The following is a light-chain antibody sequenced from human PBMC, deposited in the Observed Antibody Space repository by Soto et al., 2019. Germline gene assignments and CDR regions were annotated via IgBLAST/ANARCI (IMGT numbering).Light chain of an antibody. V-gene: IGKV3-15*01. Sequence: EILMTQSPATLSMSPGERATLSCRASQSVSGSLAWYQQKPGQAPRLLIYSVSTRATGIPARFSGSGSGTEFTLTVSSLQSEDFALYYCQQYKDWPLTFGPGTKVDFK. CDR2: SVS. J-gene: IGKJ3*01. CDR3: QQYKDWPLT. CDR1: QSVSGS.